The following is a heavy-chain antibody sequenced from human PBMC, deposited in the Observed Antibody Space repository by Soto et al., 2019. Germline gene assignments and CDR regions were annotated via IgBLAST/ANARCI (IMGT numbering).Heavy chain of an antibody. J-gene: IGHJ4*02. CDR1: GFTFSNAW. V-gene: IGHV3-15*07. Sequence: GGSLRLSCAASGFTFSNAWMNWVRQAPGKGLEWVGRIKSKTDGGTTDYAAPVKGRFTISRDDSKNTLYLQVNSLKTEDTAVYYCTTDRYYYGSGSLYWGQGTLVTVSS. CDR2: IKSKTDGGTT. D-gene: IGHD3-10*01. CDR3: TTDRYYYGSGSLY.